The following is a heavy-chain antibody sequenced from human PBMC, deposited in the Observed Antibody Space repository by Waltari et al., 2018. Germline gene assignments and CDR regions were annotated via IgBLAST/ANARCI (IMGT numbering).Heavy chain of an antibody. D-gene: IGHD5-18*01. V-gene: IGHV4-61*02. CDR1: GGSISSGSYY. J-gene: IGHJ5*02. CDR3: AREWIQLWKRGWFDP. CDR2: IYTSGST. Sequence: QVQLQESGPGLVKPSQTLSLTCTVSGGSISSGSYYWRLIRQPAGKGLEWIGRIYTSGSTNYNPSLKSRVTISVDTSKNQFSLKLSSVTAADTAVYYCAREWIQLWKRGWFDPWGQGTLVTVSS.